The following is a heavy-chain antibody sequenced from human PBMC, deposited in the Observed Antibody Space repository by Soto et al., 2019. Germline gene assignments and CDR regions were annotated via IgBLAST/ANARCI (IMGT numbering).Heavy chain of an antibody. V-gene: IGHV4-28*01. D-gene: IGHD3-10*01. Sequence: SETLSLTCAVSGYSISSSNWWGWIRQPPGKGLEWIGYIYYNGNPYYNPSLKSRVSMSVDTSKNQFSLKLVSVTAADTAVYYCARHFVAVVIKGWGYWGQGTLVTVSS. CDR3: ARHFVAVVIKGWGY. CDR2: IYYNGNP. J-gene: IGHJ4*02. CDR1: GYSISSSNW.